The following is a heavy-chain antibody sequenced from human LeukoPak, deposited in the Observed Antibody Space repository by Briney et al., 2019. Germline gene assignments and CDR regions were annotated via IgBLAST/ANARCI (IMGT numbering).Heavy chain of an antibody. D-gene: IGHD1-7*01. CDR3: AGAGRNYMDV. J-gene: IGHJ4*02. Sequence: ASVKLSCRTSGYPSTICDINWVRHATGRGLVGMGWMNPNSGNTGYAQKFQGRVDMTRNASISTAYMELSSLRSEDTAVYYCAGAGRNYMDVWGQGTLVTVSS. CDR2: MNPNSGNT. CDR1: GYPSTICD. V-gene: IGHV1-8*01.